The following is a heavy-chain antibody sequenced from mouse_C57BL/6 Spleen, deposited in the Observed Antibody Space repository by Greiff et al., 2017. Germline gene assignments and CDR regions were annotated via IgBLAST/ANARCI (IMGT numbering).Heavy chain of an antibody. CDR1: GFTFSSYS. Sequence: EVQRLESGGGLVKPGGSLKLSCAASGFTFSSYSMSWVRQTPGKGLEWIATISDGGSYTYYPDNVKGRFTISRDNAKSNLYLQMSHLKSEDTAMYYCARGQDDDADYWGQGTTLTVSS. D-gene: IGHD2-4*01. V-gene: IGHV5-4*01. CDR2: ISDGGSYT. CDR3: ARGQDDDADY. J-gene: IGHJ2*01.